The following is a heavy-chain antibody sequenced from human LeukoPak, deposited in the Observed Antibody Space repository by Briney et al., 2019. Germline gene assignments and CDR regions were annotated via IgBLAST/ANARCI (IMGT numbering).Heavy chain of an antibody. D-gene: IGHD3-9*01. CDR3: AKAAPLRYFDWLPDY. J-gene: IGHJ4*02. CDR2: ISGSGGRT. V-gene: IGHV3-23*01. CDR1: GFTFSCYA. Sequence: PGGSLRLSCAASGFTFSCYAMSSVRQAPGKGLEWVSAISGSGGRTYYADSVKGRFTISRDNSKSTLYLQMNSLRAEDTAVYYCAKAAPLRYFDWLPDYWGQGTLVTVSS.